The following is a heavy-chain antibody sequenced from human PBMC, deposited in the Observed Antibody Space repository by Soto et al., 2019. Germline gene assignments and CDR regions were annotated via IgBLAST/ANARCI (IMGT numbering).Heavy chain of an antibody. CDR3: ARVPITTTAEFT. D-gene: IGHD1-1*01. V-gene: IGHV4-31*03. CDR2: FHYRGSP. Sequence: QVQLQESGPGLVRPSQTLALTCTVSGASISSGGFYWTWIRQHPEKGLEWIGYFHYRGSPYSHPSLKSRLTVSLDTSKNQFALNLRSLTVADTAVYYCARVPITTTAEFTWGQGTLVTVSS. CDR1: GASISSGGFY. J-gene: IGHJ5*02.